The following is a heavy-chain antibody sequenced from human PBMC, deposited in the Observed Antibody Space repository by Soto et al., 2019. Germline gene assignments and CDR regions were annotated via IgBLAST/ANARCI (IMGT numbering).Heavy chain of an antibody. CDR2: ISYDGAYK. Sequence: QGQLVESGGGVVRPGRSLRLSCSASGFTFSDNRIHWVRQAPGKGLEWVALISYDGAYKYYADSVKGRFTISRDNSQNTRYLQMTSLAAEDRAVYYCTYDSTGYRNFCYGLDVWGQGTTVIVSS. V-gene: IGHV3-30*03. CDR3: TYDSTGYRNFCYGLDV. CDR1: GFTFSDNR. J-gene: IGHJ6*02. D-gene: IGHD3-22*01.